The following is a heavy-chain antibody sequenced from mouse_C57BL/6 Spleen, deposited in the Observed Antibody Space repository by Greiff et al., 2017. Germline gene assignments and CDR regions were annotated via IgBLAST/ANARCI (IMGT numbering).Heavy chain of an antibody. D-gene: IGHD1-1*01. CDR2: ILPGRGST. Sequence: QVQLQQSGAELMKPGASVKLSCKATGYTFTGYWIEWVKQRPGHGLEWIGEILPGRGSTNYNEKFKGKATFTADTSSNTAYMQLSSLTTEDSAIYYCARGHYYGSSYDYFDYWGQGTTLTVSS. CDR3: ARGHYYGSSYDYFDY. CDR1: GYTFTGYW. V-gene: IGHV1-9*01. J-gene: IGHJ2*01.